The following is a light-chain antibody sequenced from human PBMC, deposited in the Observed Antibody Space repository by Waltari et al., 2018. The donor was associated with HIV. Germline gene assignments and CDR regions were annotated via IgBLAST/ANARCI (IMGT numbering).Light chain of an antibody. J-gene: IGKJ4*01. V-gene: IGKV1-39*01. Sequence: DIQMTQSPSSLSASVGERVTITCRASQSIRSYLNWYQQKPGKAPKVLMYAASTLQSGVPSRFSGSGSGTDFTLTISSLQPEDFATYYCQQSYSIPLTFGGGTKVEIK. CDR2: AAS. CDR1: QSIRSY. CDR3: QQSYSIPLT.